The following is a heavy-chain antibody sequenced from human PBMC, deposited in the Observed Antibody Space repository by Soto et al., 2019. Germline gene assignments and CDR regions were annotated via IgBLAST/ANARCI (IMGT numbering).Heavy chain of an antibody. D-gene: IGHD2-15*01. CDR2: FDPEDGET. J-gene: IGHJ3*02. Sequence: ASVKVSCKVSGYTLTELSMHWVRQAPGKGLEWMGGFDPEDGETIYAQKFQGRVTMTEDTSTDTAYMELSSLRSEDTAVYYCATGLYCMGGSCYKVVRAFDIWGKGTMVTV. V-gene: IGHV1-24*01. CDR1: GYTLTELS. CDR3: ATGLYCMGGSCYKVVRAFDI.